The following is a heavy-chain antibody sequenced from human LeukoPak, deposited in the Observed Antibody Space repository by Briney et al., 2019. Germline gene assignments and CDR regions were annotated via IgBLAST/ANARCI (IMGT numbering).Heavy chain of an antibody. CDR3: AKGGYTYHYGGFDY. Sequence: GGSLRLSCAASGFTFSSYNMNWVRQAPWKGLEWVSAISGSGSSTFYADSVRGRFTVSRDNSKNTLYLQMNSLRDGDTAVYYCAKGGYTYHYGGFDYWGQGTLVTVSS. CDR1: GFTFSSYN. J-gene: IGHJ4*02. CDR2: ISGSGSST. V-gene: IGHV3-23*01. D-gene: IGHD5-18*01.